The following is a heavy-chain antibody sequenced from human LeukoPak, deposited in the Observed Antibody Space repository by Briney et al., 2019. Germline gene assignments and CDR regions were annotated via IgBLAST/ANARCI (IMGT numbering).Heavy chain of an antibody. J-gene: IGHJ4*02. D-gene: IGHD2-21*01. Sequence: SETLSLTCTVSPGSITNYYWSWIRQPPGKGLEWIGYIYYSGTTKYNPSLKSRVTISVDTSKKQFSLKLRSVTAADTAVYYCARLWCDGTSGYCLDYWGQGTLATVSS. V-gene: IGHV4-59*01. CDR1: PGSITNYY. CDR3: ARLWCDGTSGYCLDY. CDR2: IYYSGTT.